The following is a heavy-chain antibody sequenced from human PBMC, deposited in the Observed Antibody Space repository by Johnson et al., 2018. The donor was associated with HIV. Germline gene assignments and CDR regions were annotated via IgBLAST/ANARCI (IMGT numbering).Heavy chain of an antibody. CDR1: GFIFSSYW. V-gene: IGHV3-74*01. D-gene: IGHD6-19*01. Sequence: VQLGESGGGLVQPGGSLRLSCAASGFIFSSYWMHWVRQAPGKGLVWVSRINSDGSSTSYADSVKGRFTISRDNAKNTLYLQMNSLGAEDTAVYYCASLEPVAVTGVAFDIWGQGTMVTVSS. J-gene: IGHJ3*02. CDR3: ASLEPVAVTGVAFDI. CDR2: INSDGSST.